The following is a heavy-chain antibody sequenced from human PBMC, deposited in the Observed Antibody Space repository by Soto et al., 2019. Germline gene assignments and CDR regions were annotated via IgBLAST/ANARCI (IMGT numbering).Heavy chain of an antibody. D-gene: IGHD2-15*01. CDR1: GFTFSSYS. CDR3: ARVGGYYYYYMDV. V-gene: IGHV3-21*01. J-gene: IGHJ6*03. Sequence: EVQLVESGGGLVKPGGSLRLSCAASGFTFSSYSMNWVRQAPGKGLEWVSSISSSSSYIYYADSVKGRFTISRDNAKNSLYLQMNGLRAEDTAVYYCARVGGYYYYYMDVWGKGTTVTVSS. CDR2: ISSSSSYI.